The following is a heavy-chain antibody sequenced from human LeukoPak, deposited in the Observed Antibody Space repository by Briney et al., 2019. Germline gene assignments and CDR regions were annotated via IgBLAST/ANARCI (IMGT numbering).Heavy chain of an antibody. Sequence: GGSLRLSCAASGFTFNSYCMSWVRQAPGKGLEWVANIKQDRSEKYYVDSVKGRFTISRDNAKNSLYLQMNSLSAEDTAVYYCARDRHVAVPKYYFDYWGQGTLVTVSS. CDR3: ARDRHVAVPKYYFDY. V-gene: IGHV3-7*01. CDR2: IKQDRSEK. J-gene: IGHJ4*02. D-gene: IGHD2-2*01. CDR1: GFTFNSYC.